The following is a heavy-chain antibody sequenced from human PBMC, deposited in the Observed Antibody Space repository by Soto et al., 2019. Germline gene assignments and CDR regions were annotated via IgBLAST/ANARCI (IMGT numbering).Heavy chain of an antibody. CDR2: IYYSGST. D-gene: IGHD3-16*01. CDR3: ARGPRSLRPGGN. CDR1: GGSVSSGSYY. J-gene: IGHJ4*02. V-gene: IGHV4-61*01. Sequence: QVQLQESGPGLVKPSETLSLTCTVSGGSVSSGSYYWNWIRQPPGKGLEWIGYIYYSGSTNYNPSPKSRVTISVDTSKNQFSLRLSSVTAADTALYYCARGPRSLRPGGNWRQGPLVTVSS.